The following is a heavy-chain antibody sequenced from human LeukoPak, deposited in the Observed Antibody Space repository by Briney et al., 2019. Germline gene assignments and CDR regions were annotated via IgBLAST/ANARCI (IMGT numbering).Heavy chain of an antibody. Sequence: PGGSLRLSCAASGFTFSSYSMNWVRQAPGKGLEWVSGISWNSGSIGYADSVKGRFTISRDNAKNSLYLQMNSLRAEDTALYYCARGGPQYSSGWYRTDFDYWGQGTLVTVSS. J-gene: IGHJ4*02. CDR2: ISWNSGSI. CDR1: GFTFSSYS. D-gene: IGHD6-19*01. V-gene: IGHV3-9*01. CDR3: ARGGPQYSSGWYRTDFDY.